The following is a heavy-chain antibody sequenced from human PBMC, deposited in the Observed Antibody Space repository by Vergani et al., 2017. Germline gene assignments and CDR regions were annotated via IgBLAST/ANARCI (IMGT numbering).Heavy chain of an antibody. D-gene: IGHD5-12*01. Sequence: VQLLESGGDLVQPGGSLRLSCAASGFTFNHYAMNWVRQAPGKGLEWVAVISYDGTQKYYADSVKGRFTISRDSSKNTLYLQMNSLSAGDTAVYYCAKANPRNSGYDYLYYYHAMDVGGQGTTVTVSS. CDR3: AKANPRNSGYDYLYYYHAMDV. V-gene: IGHV3-30*18. CDR2: ISYDGTQK. CDR1: GFTFNHYA. J-gene: IGHJ6*02.